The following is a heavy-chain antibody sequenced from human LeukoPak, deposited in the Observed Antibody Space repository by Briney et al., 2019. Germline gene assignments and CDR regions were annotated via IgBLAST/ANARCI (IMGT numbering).Heavy chain of an antibody. J-gene: IGHJ4*02. CDR1: GFTFSSYS. CDR2: ISGIGGST. D-gene: IGHD2-21*02. V-gene: IGHV3-23*01. Sequence: GGSLRPSCAASGFTFSSYSMSWVRQAPGKGLEWVSAISGIGGSTYYADSVKGRFTISRDNSKNTLYLQINSLRAGDTAVYYCAKEAGGDRPVDYWGQGTLVTVSS. CDR3: AKEAGGDRPVDY.